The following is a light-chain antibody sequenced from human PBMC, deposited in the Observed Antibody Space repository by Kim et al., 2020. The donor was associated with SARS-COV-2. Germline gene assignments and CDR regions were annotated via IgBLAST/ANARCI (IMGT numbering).Light chain of an antibody. V-gene: IGLV3-19*01. CDR3: NSRDSSGNYWV. CDR1: SLRSYY. J-gene: IGLJ3*02. CDR2: GKN. Sequence: ALGQTVRITCQGDSLRSYYASWYQQKPGQAPVLVIYGKNNRPSGIPDRFSGSSSGNTASLTITGAQAEDEADYYCNSRDSSGNYWVFGGGTQLTV.